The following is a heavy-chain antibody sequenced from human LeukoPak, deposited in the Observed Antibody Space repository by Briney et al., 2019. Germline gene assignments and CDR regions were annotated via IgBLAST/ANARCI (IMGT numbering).Heavy chain of an antibody. J-gene: IGHJ4*02. CDR1: GGSISSGGYS. CDR2: IYHSGNT. V-gene: IGHV4-30-2*01. D-gene: IGHD3-22*01. CDR3: AGGGDSSGFYYYFDS. Sequence: PSETLSLTCTVSGGSISSGGYSWNWIRQPPGKDLEWIGYIYHSGNTYYNPSLKSRVTISVDRSKNQFSLKLTSETAADTAVYYCAGGGDSSGFYYYFDSWGQGTLVTVSS.